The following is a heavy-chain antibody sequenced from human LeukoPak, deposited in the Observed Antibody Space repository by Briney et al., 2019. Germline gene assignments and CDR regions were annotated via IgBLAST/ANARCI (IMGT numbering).Heavy chain of an antibody. D-gene: IGHD2-2*02. Sequence: PGGSLRLSCEASGVTFSSYVMSRVRQAPGKGLEWVSAISGSGGSTYYADSVKGRFTISRDNSKNTLYLQMNSLRAEDTAVYYCAKLIGYCSSTSCYKFGYFDYWGQGTLVTVSS. V-gene: IGHV3-23*01. CDR3: AKLIGYCSSTSCYKFGYFDY. CDR2: ISGSGGST. J-gene: IGHJ4*02. CDR1: GVTFSSYV.